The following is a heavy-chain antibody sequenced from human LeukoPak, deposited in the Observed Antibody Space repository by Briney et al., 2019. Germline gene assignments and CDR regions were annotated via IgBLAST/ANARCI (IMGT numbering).Heavy chain of an antibody. CDR3: ARRDYGDFF. CDR2: ISNSGGST. Sequence: GGSLRLSCAASGFTFSSYTMTWVRQAPGKGLEWFSAISNSGGSTYYADSVKGRFTISRDNSKNTLYLQMNSLRAEDTAIYYCARRDYGDFFWGQGTLVTVSS. J-gene: IGHJ4*02. D-gene: IGHD4-17*01. V-gene: IGHV3-23*01. CDR1: GFTFSSYT.